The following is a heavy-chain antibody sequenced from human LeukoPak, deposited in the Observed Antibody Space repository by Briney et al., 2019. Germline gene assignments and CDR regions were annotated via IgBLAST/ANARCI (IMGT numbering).Heavy chain of an antibody. Sequence: GASVKVSCKASGYTFTSYGISWVRQAPGQGLEWMGWISAYNGNTNYAQKLQGRVTMTTDTSTSTAYMELRSLRSDDTAVYYCARDSPYYDSSPLDYWGQGTLVTVSS. D-gene: IGHD3-22*01. CDR2: ISAYNGNT. V-gene: IGHV1-18*01. CDR1: GYTFTSYG. J-gene: IGHJ4*02. CDR3: ARDSPYYDSSPLDY.